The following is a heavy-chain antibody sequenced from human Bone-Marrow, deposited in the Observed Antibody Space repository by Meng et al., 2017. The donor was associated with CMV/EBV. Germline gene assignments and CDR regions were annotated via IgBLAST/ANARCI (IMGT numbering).Heavy chain of an antibody. V-gene: IGHV1-69*10. CDR3: ASGGGGILGIVY. D-gene: IGHD3-16*01. Sequence: SVKVSCKDSGGTFSSYAISWVRQAPGQGLEWMGGIIPILGIANYAQKFQGRVTITADNSTSTAHMELSSLRSEDTAVYYCASGGGGILGIVYWGQGTLVTVSS. J-gene: IGHJ4*02. CDR1: GGTFSSYA. CDR2: IIPILGIA.